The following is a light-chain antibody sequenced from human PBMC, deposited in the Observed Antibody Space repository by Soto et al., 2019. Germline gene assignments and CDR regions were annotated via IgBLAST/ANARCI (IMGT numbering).Light chain of an antibody. CDR2: DAS. V-gene: IGKV3-20*01. Sequence: EIVLTQSPGTLSLSPGERATLSCRASQSVSNVYLAWYQQKPGQAPRLLIYDASNRATVIPDRFSGSVSGTDFTLTISRLEPEDFAVYYCQQSGSSPRTVGQGTKLEIK. J-gene: IGKJ2*01. CDR3: QQSGSSPRT. CDR1: QSVSNVY.